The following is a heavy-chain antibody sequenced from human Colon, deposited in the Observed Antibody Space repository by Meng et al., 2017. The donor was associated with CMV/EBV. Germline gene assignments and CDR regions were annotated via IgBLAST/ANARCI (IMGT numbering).Heavy chain of an antibody. CDR2: IFHSGDT. J-gene: IGHJ4*02. CDR3: GDPPAGY. CDR1: GGSLSGTNW. Sequence: TLYLTCVGSGGSLSGTNWWNWGRQTPERGLEWIGEIFHSGDTNYNPSLKTRVTISIDKSKNQFSLKLTSVTAADTAVYFCGDPPAGYWGQGVLVTVSS. V-gene: IGHV4-4*01.